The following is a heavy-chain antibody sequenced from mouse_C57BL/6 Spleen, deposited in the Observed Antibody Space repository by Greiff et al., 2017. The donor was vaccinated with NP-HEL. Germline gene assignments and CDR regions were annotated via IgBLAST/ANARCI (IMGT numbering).Heavy chain of an antibody. J-gene: IGHJ1*03. CDR2: IYPGDGDT. D-gene: IGHD3-3*01. V-gene: IGHV1-82*01. CDR3: ARRGTSWYFDV. CDR1: GYAFSSSW. Sequence: QVQLQQSGPELVKPGASVKISCKASGYAFSSSWMNWVKQRPGKGLEWIGRIYPGDGDTNYNGKFKGKATLTADKSSSTAYMQLSSLTSDDSAVYFCARRGTSWYFDVWGTGTTVTVSS.